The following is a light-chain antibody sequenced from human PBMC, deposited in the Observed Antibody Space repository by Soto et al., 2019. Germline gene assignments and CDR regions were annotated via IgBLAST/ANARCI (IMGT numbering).Light chain of an antibody. J-gene: IGKJ2*01. CDR2: DAS. Sequence: EIVLTQSPATLSLSPGERATLSCRASQSVSSYLAWYQQKPGQAPRLLIYDASNMATGIPARFSGSGSGTDFTLTISSLEPEDFAVYYCQQRSNWLMYTFGQGSKLEIK. CDR1: QSVSSY. CDR3: QQRSNWLMYT. V-gene: IGKV3-11*01.